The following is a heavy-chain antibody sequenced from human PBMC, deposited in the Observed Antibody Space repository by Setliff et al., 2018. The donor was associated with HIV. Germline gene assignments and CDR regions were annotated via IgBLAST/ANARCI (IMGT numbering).Heavy chain of an antibody. J-gene: IGHJ4*02. D-gene: IGHD2-8*01. V-gene: IGHV3-15*01. CDR3: VRGTNGYPGLDY. CDR1: GFTFSNAW. Sequence: PGGSLRLSCAASGFTFSNAWMSWVRQAPGKGLEWVGHIKSKTDGGTTDYAAPVKGRFTISRDDSKNTLYLQMNSLRGEDTAVYYCVRGTNGYPGLDYWGQGTPVTVSS. CDR2: IKSKTDGGTT.